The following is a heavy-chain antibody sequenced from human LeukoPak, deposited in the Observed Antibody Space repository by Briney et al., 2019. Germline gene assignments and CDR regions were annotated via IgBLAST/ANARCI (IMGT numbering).Heavy chain of an antibody. Sequence: SETLSLTCTVSGGSISSYYWSWIRQPPGKGLEWIEYIYYSGSTYYNPSLESRVTISVDTSKNQFSLKLSSVTAADTAVYYCARQSDLMVRGVTPWGQGTLVTVSS. J-gene: IGHJ5*02. CDR1: GGSISSYY. D-gene: IGHD3-10*01. V-gene: IGHV4-59*04. CDR2: IYYSGST. CDR3: ARQSDLMVRGVTP.